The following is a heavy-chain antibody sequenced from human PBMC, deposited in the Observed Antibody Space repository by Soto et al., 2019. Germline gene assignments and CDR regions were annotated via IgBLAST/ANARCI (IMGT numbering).Heavy chain of an antibody. V-gene: IGHV3-48*03. Sequence: PGGSLRLSCAASGFTFSSYEINWFRKAPGKGLEWVSYISSSGSTIYYADSVKGRFTISRDNAKNSLYLQMNSLRAEDTAVYYCARAQVNYYYGMDVWGQGTTVTVSS. CDR2: ISSSGSTI. CDR3: ARAQVNYYYGMDV. J-gene: IGHJ6*02. CDR1: GFTFSSYE.